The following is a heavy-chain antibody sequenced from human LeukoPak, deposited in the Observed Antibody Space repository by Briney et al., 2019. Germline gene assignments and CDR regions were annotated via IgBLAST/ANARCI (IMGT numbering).Heavy chain of an antibody. CDR3: TAQGGSGDLRY. CDR2: IKRIIDGETT. J-gene: IGHJ4*02. D-gene: IGHD4-17*01. V-gene: IGHV3-15*01. CDR1: GFTFSNTW. Sequence: KPGGSLRLSCAASGFTFSNTWMNWVRQAPGKGLEWVGHIKRIIDGETTDYAAPVKGKFTVSRDDSINTLYLQMSSLKTEDTAVYYCTAQGGSGDLRYWGQGTLVTVSS.